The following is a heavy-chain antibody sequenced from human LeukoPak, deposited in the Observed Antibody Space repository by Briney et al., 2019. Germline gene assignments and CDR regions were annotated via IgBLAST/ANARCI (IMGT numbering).Heavy chain of an antibody. D-gene: IGHD2-2*01. V-gene: IGHV1-18*01. CDR2: ISAYNGNT. Sequence: ASVKVSCKASGYTFTSYGISWVRQAPGQGLEWMGWISAYNGNTNYAQKLQGRVTMTTDTSTSTAYMELRSLRSDDTAVYYCARDVGEYCSSTNCYASHYWGQGTLVTVSS. J-gene: IGHJ4*02. CDR3: ARDVGEYCSSTNCYASHY. CDR1: GYTFTSYG.